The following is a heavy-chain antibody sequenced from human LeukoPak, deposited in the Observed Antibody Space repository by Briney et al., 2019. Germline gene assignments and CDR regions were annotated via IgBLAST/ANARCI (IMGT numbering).Heavy chain of an antibody. V-gene: IGHV5-51*01. Sequence: GESLKISCQGSGYTFKTYWIAWVRQMPGNGLQWMGSIYPADSDTRYSPSFQGQVTISADRSINTAYLQWNTLKASDTAKYYCARLGAVARGIDYWGQGTLVTVSP. CDR3: ARLGAVARGIDY. CDR2: IYPADSDT. J-gene: IGHJ4*02. D-gene: IGHD6-19*01. CDR1: GYTFKTYW.